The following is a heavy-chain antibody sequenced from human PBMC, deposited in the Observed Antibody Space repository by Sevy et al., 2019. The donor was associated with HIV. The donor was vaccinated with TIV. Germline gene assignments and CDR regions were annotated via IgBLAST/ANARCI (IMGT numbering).Heavy chain of an antibody. CDR1: GFTFSNAW. J-gene: IGHJ5*02. CDR3: TTDIGGSYSNYVWFDP. Sequence: GGSLRLSCAASGFTFSNAWMSWVRQAPGKGLEWVGRIKSKTDGGTTDYAAPLKGRFTISRDDSKNTLYLQMNSLKTEDTAVYYCTTDIGGSYSNYVWFDPWGQGTLVTVSS. CDR2: IKSKTDGGTT. V-gene: IGHV3-15*01. D-gene: IGHD4-4*01.